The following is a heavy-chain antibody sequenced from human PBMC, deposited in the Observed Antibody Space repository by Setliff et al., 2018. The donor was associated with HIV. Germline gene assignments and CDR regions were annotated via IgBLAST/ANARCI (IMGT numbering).Heavy chain of an antibody. J-gene: IGHJ6*02. CDR1: GYSFTNFW. V-gene: IGHV5-51*01. CDR2: VHPGNSET. Sequence: ASLKISCTASGYSFTNFWIGWVRQMPGEGLEWMGIVHPGNSETRYSLPFEGQVTISADRSITTAFLQWSSLKASDTAIYYCATLQPDSVDVWGQGTTVTVSS. CDR3: ATLQPDSVDV.